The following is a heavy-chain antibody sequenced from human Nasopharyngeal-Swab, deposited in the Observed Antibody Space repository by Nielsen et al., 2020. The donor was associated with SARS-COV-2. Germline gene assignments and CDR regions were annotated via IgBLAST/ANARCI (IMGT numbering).Heavy chain of an antibody. J-gene: IGHJ4*02. CDR2: ITAPNGNT. CDR1: GYLLIHQA. Sequence: ASVKASCKASGYLLIHQALHWVRQAPGQSFEWMGWITAPNGNTEYSQNFHDRLTLTTDASANTSYMDLSGLTSEDTAIYYCVRDDGRSWLLDKWGQGTQVTVSS. D-gene: IGHD5-24*01. V-gene: IGHV1-3*01. CDR3: VRDDGRSWLLDK.